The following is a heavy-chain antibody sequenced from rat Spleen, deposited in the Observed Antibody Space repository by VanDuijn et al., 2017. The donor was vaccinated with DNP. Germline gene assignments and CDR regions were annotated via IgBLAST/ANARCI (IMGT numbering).Heavy chain of an antibody. V-gene: IGHV5-7*01. CDR2: ISYDGSST. CDR1: GFTFSDYN. J-gene: IGHJ1*01. D-gene: IGHD2-2*01. Sequence: EVQLVESGGGLVQPGRSLKLSCAASGFTFSDYNMAWVRQAPKKGLEWVATISYDGSSTYYRDSVKGRFTISRDNAKSTLYLQMDSLRSEDTATYYCTTGGYLRDWYFDFWGPGTMVTVSS. CDR3: TTGGYLRDWYFDF.